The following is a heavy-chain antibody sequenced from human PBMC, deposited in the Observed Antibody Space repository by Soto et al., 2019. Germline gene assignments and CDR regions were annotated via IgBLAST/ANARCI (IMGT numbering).Heavy chain of an antibody. CDR1: GFTFSSYA. J-gene: IGHJ6*02. Sequence: QVQLVESGGGVVQPGRSLRLSCAASGFTFSSYAMHWVRQAPGKGLEWVAFILYDGSSKYYADSVKGRFTISRDNSKNTLFLQMNSLRAEDTAVYYCARDRTVTTDYYYGVDVWGQGTTVTVSS. D-gene: IGHD4-17*01. CDR3: ARDRTVTTDYYYGVDV. CDR2: ILYDGSSK. V-gene: IGHV3-30-3*01.